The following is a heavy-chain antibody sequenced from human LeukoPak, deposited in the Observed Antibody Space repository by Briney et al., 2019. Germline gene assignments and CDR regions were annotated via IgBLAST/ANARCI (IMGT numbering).Heavy chain of an antibody. J-gene: IGHJ4*02. CDR3: ARTRDGSGRKIDY. Sequence: ASVKVSCKASGYTFIRYAMNWVRQAPGQGLEWMGWINTNTGNLTYAQGFTGRFVFSLDTSVSTAYLQISSLKAEDTAVYYCARTRDGSGRKIDYWGQGTLVTVSS. CDR1: GYTFIRYA. V-gene: IGHV7-4-1*02. CDR2: INTNTGNL. D-gene: IGHD3-10*01.